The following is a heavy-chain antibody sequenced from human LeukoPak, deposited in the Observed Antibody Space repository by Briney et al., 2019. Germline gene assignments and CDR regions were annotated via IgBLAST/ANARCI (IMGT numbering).Heavy chain of an antibody. V-gene: IGHV1-18*01. Sequence: GSVKVSCKASGYTFTSYGISWVRQAPGQGLESMGWISAYNGNTNYAQKLQGRVTMTTDTSTSTAYMELRSLRSDDTAVYYCARDKGSGWYSDYWGQGTLVTVSS. CDR2: ISAYNGNT. J-gene: IGHJ4*02. CDR1: GYTFTSYG. D-gene: IGHD6-19*01. CDR3: ARDKGSGWYSDY.